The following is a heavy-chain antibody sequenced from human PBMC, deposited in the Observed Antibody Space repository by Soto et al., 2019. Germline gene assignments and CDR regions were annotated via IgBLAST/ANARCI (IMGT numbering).Heavy chain of an antibody. D-gene: IGHD6-13*01. CDR3: VRGIPSQYSSTWLYWHFDL. CDR1: GFVYSNYA. J-gene: IGHJ2*01. V-gene: IGHV3-33*01. CDR2: IWNDGSQK. Sequence: VQLVESGGGVVQPGRSRRLSCEASGFVYSNYAMHWVRQAPGKGPEWVALIWNDGSQKYYVDSVKGRFTISRDNSKNTLNLQMNSLRADDTAMYFCVRGIPSQYSSTWLYWHFDLWGPGTLVTVSS.